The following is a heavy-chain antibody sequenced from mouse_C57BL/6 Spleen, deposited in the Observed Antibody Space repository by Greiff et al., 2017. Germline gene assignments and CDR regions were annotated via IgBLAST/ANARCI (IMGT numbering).Heavy chain of an antibody. CDR1: GYSFTGYY. D-gene: IGHD2-1*01. V-gene: IGHV1-42*01. CDR2: INPSTGGT. Sequence: VQLKQSGPELVKPGASVKISCKASGYSFTGYYMNWVKQSPEKSLEWIGEINPSTGGTTYNQKFTAKATLTVDKSSSTAYMQLKSLTSDDSAVYYCARSTTHDYWGQGTTLTVSS. CDR3: ARSTTHDY. J-gene: IGHJ2*01.